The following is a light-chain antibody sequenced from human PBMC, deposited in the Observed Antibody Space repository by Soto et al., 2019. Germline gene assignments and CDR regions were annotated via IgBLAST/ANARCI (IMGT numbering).Light chain of an antibody. CDR3: QQYGSLSWT. CDR1: QSVSSK. V-gene: IGKV3-20*01. Sequence: EIVMTQSPAPLSVSPGEGATLSCRASQSVSSKLAWYQQKPGQAPRLLIYDASNTATGIPARFSGSGSGTDFTLTISRLEPEDFAVYYCQQYGSLSWTLGQGTKVDIK. J-gene: IGKJ1*01. CDR2: DAS.